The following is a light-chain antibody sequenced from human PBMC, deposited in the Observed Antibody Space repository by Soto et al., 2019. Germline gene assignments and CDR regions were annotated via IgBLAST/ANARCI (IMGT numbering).Light chain of an antibody. CDR3: QQYNNWPQWT. J-gene: IGKJ1*01. V-gene: IGKV3-15*01. CDR1: QSISSD. CDR2: GAS. Sequence: EVVMTQSPATLSVSPGERATLSCRASQSISSDLAWYQQKPGQAPRLLIYGASTRASDIPARFSGSGSGTEFTFTISSLQSEDFAVYYCQQYNNWPQWTFGQGTKVEFK.